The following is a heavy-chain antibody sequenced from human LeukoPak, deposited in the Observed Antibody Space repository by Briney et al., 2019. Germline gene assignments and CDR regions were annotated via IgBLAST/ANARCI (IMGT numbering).Heavy chain of an antibody. Sequence: SETLSLTCAVYGGSFSDYFWSWIRQPPGKGLEWIGEINHSGSTNYNPSLKRRVTISVDTSKNQFSLKLSSVTAADTAVYYCATTSGSGPYGMDVWGQGTRDRLSS. CDR3: ATTSGSGPYGMDV. CDR2: INHSGST. V-gene: IGHV4-34*01. D-gene: IGHD3-10*01. CDR1: GGSFSDYF. J-gene: IGHJ6*02.